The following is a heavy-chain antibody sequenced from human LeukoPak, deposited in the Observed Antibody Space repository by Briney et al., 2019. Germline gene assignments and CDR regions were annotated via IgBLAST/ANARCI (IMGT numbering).Heavy chain of an antibody. CDR2: IYTSGST. CDR1: GGSISSGSYY. J-gene: IGHJ5*02. D-gene: IGHD3-22*01. CDR3: AREGDYYDSSGYGSTWFDP. Sequence: SQTLSLTCTVSGGSISSGSYYWSWIRQPAGKGLEWIGRIYTSGSTNYNPSLKRRVTISVDTSKNQFSLKLSSVTAADTAVYYCAREGDYYDSSGYGSTWFDPWGQGTLVTVSS. V-gene: IGHV4-61*02.